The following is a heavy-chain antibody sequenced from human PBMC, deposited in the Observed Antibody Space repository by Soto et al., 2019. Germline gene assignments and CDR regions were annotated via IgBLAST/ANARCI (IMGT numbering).Heavy chain of an antibody. V-gene: IGHV1-8*01. D-gene: IGHD1-26*01. J-gene: IGHJ5*02. CDR2: MNPNSGNT. CDR1: GYTFTSYD. Sequence: ASVKVSCKASGYTFTSYDTNWVRQATGQGLEWMGWMNPNSGNTGYAQKFQGRVTMTRNTSISTAYMELSSLRSEDTAVYYCARRGISGSYTNWFDPWGQGTLVTVSS. CDR3: ARRGISGSYTNWFDP.